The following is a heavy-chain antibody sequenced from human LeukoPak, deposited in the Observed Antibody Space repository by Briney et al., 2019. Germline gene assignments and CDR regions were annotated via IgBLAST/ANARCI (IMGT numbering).Heavy chain of an antibody. CDR2: ISGSGGST. Sequence: GGSLRLSCAAPGFTFSSYALSWVRQAPGKGLEWVSAISGSGGSTYYADSVKGRFTISRDNSKNTLYLQMNSRRAEDTAVYYCAKAGYYDSSGYYYGGVDYWGQGTLVTVSS. CDR1: GFTFSSYA. CDR3: AKAGYYDSSGYYYGGVDY. V-gene: IGHV3-23*01. J-gene: IGHJ4*02. D-gene: IGHD3-22*01.